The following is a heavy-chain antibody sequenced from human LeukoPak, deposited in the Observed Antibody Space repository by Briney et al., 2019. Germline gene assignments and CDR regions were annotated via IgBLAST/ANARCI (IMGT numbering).Heavy chain of an antibody. Sequence: ASVKVSCKVSGYRLTDLSMHWVRQVPGKGLQWMGGFGPDEGKVIYAQKFQGRVTMTEDTSTDTTYMDLSSLRSEDTAVYLPHFWGQGTLVTVSS. CDR3: HF. J-gene: IGHJ4*02. CDR2: FGPDEGKV. V-gene: IGHV1-24*01. CDR1: GYRLTDLS.